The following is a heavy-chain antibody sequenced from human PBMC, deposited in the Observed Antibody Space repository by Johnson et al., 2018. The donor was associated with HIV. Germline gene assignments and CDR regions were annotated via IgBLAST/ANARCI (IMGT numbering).Heavy chain of an antibody. J-gene: IGHJ3*02. V-gene: IGHV3-30-3*01. CDR1: GFTFSSYA. CDR3: ARDSVSLYSFDI. Sequence: QVQLVESGGGVVQPGRSLRVSCAVSGFTFSSYAMHWVRQAPGKGLEWVAVISYDGSNKYYADSVKGRFTISRDNSKNTLYLQMNSLRAEDTAVYYCARDSVSLYSFDIWGQWTMVTVSS. D-gene: IGHD5/OR15-5a*01. CDR2: ISYDGSNK.